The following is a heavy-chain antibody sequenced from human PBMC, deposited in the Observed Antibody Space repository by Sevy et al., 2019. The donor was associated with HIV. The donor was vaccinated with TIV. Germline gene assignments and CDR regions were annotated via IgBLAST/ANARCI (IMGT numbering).Heavy chain of an antibody. D-gene: IGHD2-15*01. J-gene: IGHJ4*02. Sequence: ASVKVSCKASEYTFTGYYIHWVRQAPGQGLEWMGLINPSGGYTSNAQKFQGRVTMTSDTSATTVHMELRSLTSEDSAIYYCARIRTCGGSCYYFDYWGQGTQITVSS. CDR2: INPSGGYT. CDR3: ARIRTCGGSCYYFDY. V-gene: IGHV1-46*01. CDR1: EYTFTGYY.